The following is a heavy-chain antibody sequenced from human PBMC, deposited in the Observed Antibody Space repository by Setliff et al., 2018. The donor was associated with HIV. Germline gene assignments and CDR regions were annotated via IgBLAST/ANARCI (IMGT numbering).Heavy chain of an antibody. CDR2: MLPILGMG. CDR3: AGSAHSYSYMGYYYHTMDV. Sequence: GASVKVSCKTSGGTFSTYVITWVRQAPGQGLEWMGGMLPILGMGDFAQKFQGRVTITADASTRTAYMELSSLTSDDTAVYYCAGSAHSYSYMGYYYHTMDVWGQGTMVTVSS. V-gene: IGHV1-69*10. J-gene: IGHJ6*02. CDR1: GGTFSTYV. D-gene: IGHD4-4*01.